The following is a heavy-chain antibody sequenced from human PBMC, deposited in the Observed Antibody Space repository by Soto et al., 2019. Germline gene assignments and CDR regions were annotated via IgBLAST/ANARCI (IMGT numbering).Heavy chain of an antibody. CDR1: GFTFSSYA. V-gene: IGHV3-30-3*01. J-gene: IGHJ4*02. CDR3: ARDQRDQGMAVASNGYFDY. Sequence: QVQLVESGGGVVQPGRSLRLSCAASGFTFSSYAMHWVRQAPGKGLEWVAVISYDGSNKYYADSVKGRFTISRDNSKNTLYLQMNSLRAEDTAVYYCARDQRDQGMAVASNGYFDYWGQGTLVTVSS. D-gene: IGHD6-19*01. CDR2: ISYDGSNK.